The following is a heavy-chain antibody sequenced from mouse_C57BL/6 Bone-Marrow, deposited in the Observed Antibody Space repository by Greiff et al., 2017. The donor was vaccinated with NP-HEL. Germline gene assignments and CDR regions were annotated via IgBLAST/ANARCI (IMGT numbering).Heavy chain of an antibody. Sequence: VQLKESGAELVKPGASVKLSCTASGFNIKDYYMHWVKQRTEQGLEWIGRIDPEDGETKYAPKFQGKATITADTSSNTAYLQLSSLTSEDAAVYYCAPNYYGSSDAMDDWGQGTSVTVSS. D-gene: IGHD1-1*01. CDR1: GFNIKDYY. J-gene: IGHJ4*01. CDR2: IDPEDGET. V-gene: IGHV14-2*01. CDR3: APNYYGSSDAMDD.